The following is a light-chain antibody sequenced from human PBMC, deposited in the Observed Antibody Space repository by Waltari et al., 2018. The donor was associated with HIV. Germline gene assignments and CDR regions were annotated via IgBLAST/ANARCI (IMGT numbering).Light chain of an antibody. CDR3: APWDDSLNAWV. Sequence: QSVLNQSPSASGTPGQRVIISCSGSSSNIGSNTVTWYQQFPGTAPKLLNYSYGPRHSGVPERVSGYNDATSTSLAIIGLRSGDEADYYGAPWDDSLNAWVFGGGTKLTVL. V-gene: IGLV1-44*01. CDR2: SYG. CDR1: SSNIGSNT. J-gene: IGLJ3*02.